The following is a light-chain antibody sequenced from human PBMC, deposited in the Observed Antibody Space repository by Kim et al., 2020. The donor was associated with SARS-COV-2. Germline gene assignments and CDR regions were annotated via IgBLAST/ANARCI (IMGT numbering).Light chain of an antibody. Sequence: GTTVTTARPRRSGGIASNYVQWYQQHPGSAPTTVIYEDNQRPSGVPDRFSGSIDSSSNSASLTISGLKTEDEADYYCQSYDSSNVVFGGGTQLTVL. CDR1: SGGIASNY. J-gene: IGLJ2*01. CDR2: EDN. CDR3: QSYDSSNVV. V-gene: IGLV6-57*03.